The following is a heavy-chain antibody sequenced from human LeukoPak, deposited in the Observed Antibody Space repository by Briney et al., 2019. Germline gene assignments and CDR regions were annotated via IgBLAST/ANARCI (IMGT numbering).Heavy chain of an antibody. D-gene: IGHD4-17*01. CDR2: IWYDGSNK. V-gene: IGHV3-33*01. CDR3: ARAPDYGDYGRYFDY. J-gene: IGHJ4*02. Sequence: GRSLRLSCAASGLTFSSYGMHWVRQAPGKGLEWVAVIWYDGSNKYYADSVKGRFTISRDNSKNTLYLQMNSLRAEDTAVYYCARAPDYGDYGRYFDYWGQGTLVTASS. CDR1: GLTFSSYG.